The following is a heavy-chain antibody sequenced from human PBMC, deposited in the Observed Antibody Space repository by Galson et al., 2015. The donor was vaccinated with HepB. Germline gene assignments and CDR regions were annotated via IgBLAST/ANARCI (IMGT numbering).Heavy chain of an antibody. CDR2: INAGNGDA. CDR1: GYTFTNYV. V-gene: IGHV1-3*01. Sequence: SVKVSCKASGYTFTNYVMHWVRQAPGQRLEWMGWINAGNGDAKYSQNFQGRVTITRDTSASTAYMELSSLRYEDTAVFYCARALVGTTPADYWGQGTLVSVSS. CDR3: ARALVGTTPADY. D-gene: IGHD1-26*01. J-gene: IGHJ4*02.